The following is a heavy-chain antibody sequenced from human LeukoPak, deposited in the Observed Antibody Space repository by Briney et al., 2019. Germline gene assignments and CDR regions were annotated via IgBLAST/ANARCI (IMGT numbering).Heavy chain of an antibody. CDR3: ARGISGGTIFGVVITYFDY. V-gene: IGHV4-31*03. D-gene: IGHD3-3*01. Sequence: SQTLSLTCTVSGGSISSGGYYWRWIRQHPGKGLEWIGYIYYSGSTYYNPSLKSRVTISVDTSKNQFSLKLSSVTAADTAVYYCARGISGGTIFGVVITYFDYWGQGTLVTVSS. CDR1: GGSISSGGYY. J-gene: IGHJ4*02. CDR2: IYYSGST.